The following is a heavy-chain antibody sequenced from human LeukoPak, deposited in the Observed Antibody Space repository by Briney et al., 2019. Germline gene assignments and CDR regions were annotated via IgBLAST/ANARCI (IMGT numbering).Heavy chain of an antibody. CDR3: ARAPLSGNSYSGSYYPDY. CDR1: GFTFSSYT. Sequence: GGSLRLSCAASGFTFSSYTMKWVRQAPGKGLEWVSPISSSSSHMYYVDSVKGRFTTSRDNAKNSLYLQMNSLRAEDTAVYYCARAPLSGNSYSGSYYPDYWGQGTLVTVSS. V-gene: IGHV3-21*01. D-gene: IGHD1-26*01. CDR2: ISSSSSHM. J-gene: IGHJ4*02.